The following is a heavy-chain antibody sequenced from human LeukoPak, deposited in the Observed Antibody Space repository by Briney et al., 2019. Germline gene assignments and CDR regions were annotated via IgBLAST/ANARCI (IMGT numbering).Heavy chain of an antibody. V-gene: IGHV1-69*04. Sequence: GSSVKVSYKASGGTFSSYAISWVRQAPGQGLEWMGRIIPIFGIANYAQKFQGRVTITADKSTSTAYMELSSLRSEDTAVYYCARSRDYGSGTDCWGQGTLVTVSS. J-gene: IGHJ4*02. D-gene: IGHD3-10*01. CDR1: GGTFSSYA. CDR2: IIPIFGIA. CDR3: ARSRDYGSGTDC.